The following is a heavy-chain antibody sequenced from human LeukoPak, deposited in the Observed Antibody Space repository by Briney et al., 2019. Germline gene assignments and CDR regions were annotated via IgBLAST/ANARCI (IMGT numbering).Heavy chain of an antibody. CDR2: IKSKTDGGTT. CDR1: GFTFSNAW. CDR3: TTEVLWFGELLSFDY. Sequence: GSLRLSCAASGFTFSNAWMSWVRPAPGKGLEWVGRIKSKTDGGTTDYAAPVEGRFTISRDDSKNTLYLQMNSLKTEDTAVYYCTTEVLWFGELLSFDYWGQGTLVTVSS. J-gene: IGHJ4*02. D-gene: IGHD3-10*01. V-gene: IGHV3-15*01.